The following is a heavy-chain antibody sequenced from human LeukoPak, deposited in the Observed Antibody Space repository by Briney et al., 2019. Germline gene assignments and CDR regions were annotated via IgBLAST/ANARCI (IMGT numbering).Heavy chain of an antibody. Sequence: SETLSLTCTVSGGSISSSSYYWGWIRQPPGKGLEWIGSIYYSGSTNYNPSLKSRVTISVDTSKNQFSLKLTSVTAADTAVYYCARPLGQGNEYGMDVWGQGTTVTVSS. V-gene: IGHV4-39*07. CDR3: ARPLGQGNEYGMDV. J-gene: IGHJ6*02. D-gene: IGHD1-1*01. CDR2: IYYSGST. CDR1: GGSISSSSYY.